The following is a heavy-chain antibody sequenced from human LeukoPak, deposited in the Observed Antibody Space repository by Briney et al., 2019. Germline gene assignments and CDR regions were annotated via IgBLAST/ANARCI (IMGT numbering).Heavy chain of an antibody. D-gene: IGHD2-2*01. J-gene: IGHJ5*02. CDR2: IYHSGST. V-gene: IGHV4-30-2*01. Sequence: PSETLSLTCAVSGGSISSGGYSWSWIRQPPGKGLERIGYIYHSGSTYYNPSLKSRVTISVDRSKNQFSLKLSSVTAADTAVYYCARRVVPAATPVDNWFDPWGQGTLVTVSS. CDR1: GGSISSGGYS. CDR3: ARRVVPAATPVDNWFDP.